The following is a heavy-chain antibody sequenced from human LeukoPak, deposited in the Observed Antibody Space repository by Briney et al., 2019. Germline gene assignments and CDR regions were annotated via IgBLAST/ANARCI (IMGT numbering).Heavy chain of an antibody. CDR1: GFTFRSYW. CDR3: AKVLHPSGGYSSGWYGPMYYFDY. CDR2: IKDDGSDK. Sequence: PGGSLRLSCAASGFTFRSYWMSWVRQAPGKGLEWVANIKDDGSDKYYVDSVKGRFTISRDNSKNTLYLQMNSLRAEDTAVYYCAKVLHPSGGYSSGWYGPMYYFDYWGQGTLVTVSS. J-gene: IGHJ4*02. V-gene: IGHV3-7*03. D-gene: IGHD6-19*01.